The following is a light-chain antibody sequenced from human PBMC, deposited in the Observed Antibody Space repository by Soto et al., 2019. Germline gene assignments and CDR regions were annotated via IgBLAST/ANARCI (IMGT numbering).Light chain of an antibody. V-gene: IGKV1-5*01. Sequence: DLQMTQSPATLSASVGDRVTITCRASQSLSGWLAWYQQKPGKAPKLLIYDASSLESGVPSRFSGSGSGTEFALTISSLQPDDFATYYCQQYNSYPWTCGQGTKVEIK. J-gene: IGKJ1*01. CDR3: QQYNSYPWT. CDR2: DAS. CDR1: QSLSGW.